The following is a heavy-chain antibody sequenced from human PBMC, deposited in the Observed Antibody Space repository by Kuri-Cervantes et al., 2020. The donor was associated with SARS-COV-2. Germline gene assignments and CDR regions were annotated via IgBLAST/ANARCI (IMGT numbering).Heavy chain of an antibody. Sequence: GESLKISCAASGFTFSIYNMNRVRQAPAKGLEWVSYISNSGGTIYYADSVKGRFTISRDNSKNTLYLQMNSLRAEDTAVYYCATPRGYSYGPFDYWGQGTLVTVSS. D-gene: IGHD5-18*01. J-gene: IGHJ4*02. CDR2: ISNSGGTI. CDR1: GFTFSIYN. CDR3: ATPRGYSYGPFDY. V-gene: IGHV3-48*01.